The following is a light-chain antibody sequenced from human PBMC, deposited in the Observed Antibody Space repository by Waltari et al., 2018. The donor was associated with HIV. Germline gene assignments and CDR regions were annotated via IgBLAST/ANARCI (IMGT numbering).Light chain of an antibody. CDR3: QSYDSSLSVV. CDR2: GHS. CDR1: SSNIGAGYD. V-gene: IGLV1-40*03. J-gene: IGLJ2*01. Sequence: QSVLTQPPSVSGAPGQRVTISCTGSSSNIGAGYDVHWYQHFPGSAPKLLIYGHSNRASGVPGRFSGSRSGASASLAITGLRAEDEADYYCQSYDSSLSVVFGGGTTLTVL.